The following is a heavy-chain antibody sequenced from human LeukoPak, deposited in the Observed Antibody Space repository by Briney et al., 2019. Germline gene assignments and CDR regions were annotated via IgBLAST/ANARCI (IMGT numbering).Heavy chain of an antibody. Sequence: PSETLSLTCSVSGSISSSNYYWGWIRQPPGKGLEWIGNIFYSGSTYYSPSLRSRVTISLDTSGNQFSLKLNSVTAADTAVYYCAKSNGYGLVDIWGQGTMVTVSS. CDR3: AKSNGYGLVDI. CDR2: IFYSGST. D-gene: IGHD3-10*01. CDR1: GSISSSNYY. J-gene: IGHJ3*02. V-gene: IGHV4-39*07.